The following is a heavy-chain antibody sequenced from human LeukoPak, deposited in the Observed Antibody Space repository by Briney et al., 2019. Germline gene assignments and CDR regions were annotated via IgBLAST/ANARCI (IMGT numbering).Heavy chain of an antibody. Sequence: GGSLRLSCAASGFTFSSYWMNWARQAPGKGLEWVSYISGSGDIIYYADSVKGRFTISRDNAKNSLYLQMDSLRAEDTAIYYCARDMTITGADDYWGQGTLVTVSS. CDR2: ISGSGDII. V-gene: IGHV3-48*03. J-gene: IGHJ4*02. CDR3: ARDMTITGADDY. CDR1: GFTFSSYW. D-gene: IGHD1-14*01.